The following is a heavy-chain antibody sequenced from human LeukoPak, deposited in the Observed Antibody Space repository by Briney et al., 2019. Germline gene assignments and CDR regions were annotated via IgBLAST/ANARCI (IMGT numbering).Heavy chain of an antibody. CDR1: GGSISSYY. CDR3: AKDRSYSSGFTSFDY. Sequence: SETLSLTCTVSGGSISSYYWSWIRQPPGKGLEWIGYIYYSGSTNYNPSLKSRVTISVDTSKNQFSLKLSSVTAADTAVYYCAKDRSYSSGFTSFDYWGQGTLVTVSS. CDR2: IYYSGST. V-gene: IGHV4-59*12. D-gene: IGHD6-19*01. J-gene: IGHJ4*02.